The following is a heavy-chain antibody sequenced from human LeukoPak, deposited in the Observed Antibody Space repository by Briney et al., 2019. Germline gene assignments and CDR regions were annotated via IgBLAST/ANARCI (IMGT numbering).Heavy chain of an antibody. V-gene: IGHV3-30*02. Sequence: PGGSLRLSCTASGFTFSSYSMHWVRKAPGKGLEWVAFIRYDGRNKYYADSVKGRFTISRDNSKNTLYLQINSLRPEDLAIYYCAKNPEYSNGWAFDYWGQGTLVTVSS. J-gene: IGHJ4*02. CDR2: IRYDGRNK. CDR1: GFTFSSYS. D-gene: IGHD6-19*01. CDR3: AKNPEYSNGWAFDY.